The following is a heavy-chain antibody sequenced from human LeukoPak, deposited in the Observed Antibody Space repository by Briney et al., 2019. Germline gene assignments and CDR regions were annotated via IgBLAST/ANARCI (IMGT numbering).Heavy chain of an antibody. J-gene: IGHJ6*02. CDR3: ARGKYSSSWYPYYYYGMDV. V-gene: IGHV4-34*01. CDR2: INHSGGT. Sequence: SETLSLTCAVYGGSFSGYYWSWIRQPPGKGLEWIGEINHSGGTNYNPSLKSRVTISVDTSKNQFSLKLSSVTAADTAVYYCARGKYSSSWYPYYYYGMDVWGQGTTVTVSS. CDR1: GGSFSGYY. D-gene: IGHD6-13*01.